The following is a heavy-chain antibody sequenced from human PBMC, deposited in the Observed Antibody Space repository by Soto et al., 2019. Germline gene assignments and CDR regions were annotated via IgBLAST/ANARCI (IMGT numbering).Heavy chain of an antibody. D-gene: IGHD4-17*01. J-gene: IGHJ2*01. V-gene: IGHV1-69*01. CDR3: ARVSSTGIAYGDNKPYWYFDL. CDR2: ITPLFGTA. CDR1: GGTFSSYA. Sequence: QVQLVQSGAEVKKPGSSVKVSCKASGGTFSSYAISWVRQAPGQGLECMGGITPLFGTANYAQKFQGRVTITADESTSTANMELSSLRSEDTAEYYCARVSSTGIAYGDNKPYWYFDLWCRGTLVTVSS.